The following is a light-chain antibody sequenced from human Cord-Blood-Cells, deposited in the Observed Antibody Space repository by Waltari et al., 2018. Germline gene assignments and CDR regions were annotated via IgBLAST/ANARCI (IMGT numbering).Light chain of an antibody. CDR2: VKN. J-gene: IGLJ2*01. CDR1: SLRSYY. CDR3: NSRDSSGNHLV. Sequence: SSELTQDPAVSVALGQTVRIPCQGDSLRSYYASWYQQKPGQAPVLVIYVKNNRPSGIPDRVSGSSSGNTASLTITGAQAEDEADYYCNSRDSSGNHLVFGGGTK. V-gene: IGLV3-19*01.